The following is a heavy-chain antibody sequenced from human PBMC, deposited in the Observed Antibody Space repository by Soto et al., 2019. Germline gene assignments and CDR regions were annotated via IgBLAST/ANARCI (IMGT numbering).Heavy chain of an antibody. Sequence: QVQLVESGGGVVQPGRSLRLSCAASGFTFSSYGMHWVRQAPGKGLEWVAVIWYDGSNKYYADSVKGRFTISRDNSKNTLYLQMNSLRAEDTAVYYCARDTRAFVLRFLEWLSTPDYWGQGTLVTVSS. J-gene: IGHJ4*02. CDR2: IWYDGSNK. CDR1: GFTFSSYG. D-gene: IGHD3-3*01. V-gene: IGHV3-33*01. CDR3: ARDTRAFVLRFLEWLSTPDY.